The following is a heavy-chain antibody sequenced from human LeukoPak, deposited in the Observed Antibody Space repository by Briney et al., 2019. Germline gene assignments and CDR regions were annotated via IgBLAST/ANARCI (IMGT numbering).Heavy chain of an antibody. J-gene: IGHJ4*02. CDR1: GYSFSNYW. V-gene: IGHV5-51*01. D-gene: IGHD2-21*02. Sequence: GESLKISCEGSGYSFSNYWIGWVRQMPGEGLEWMGIIYPGDYETRYSPSFQGLVTISVDKSISTAYLQWSSLKASDTAMYYCAIPPGYCGNDCSFDHWGQGTLVTVSP. CDR2: IYPGDYET. CDR3: AIPPGYCGNDCSFDH.